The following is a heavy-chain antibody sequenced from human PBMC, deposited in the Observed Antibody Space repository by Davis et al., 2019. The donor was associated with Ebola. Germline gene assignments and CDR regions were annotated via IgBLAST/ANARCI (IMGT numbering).Heavy chain of an antibody. J-gene: IGHJ6*02. Sequence: ESLKISCAASGFSFSSYAMSWVRQAPGKGLEWVSAIRGSGATSFYADSVKARFTISRDNSKNTLYLQMSSLRAEDTAVYYCAKSTHDDFWSAHGMDVWGQGTTVTVSS. V-gene: IGHV3-23*01. D-gene: IGHD3-3*01. CDR2: IRGSGATS. CDR3: AKSTHDDFWSAHGMDV. CDR1: GFSFSSYA.